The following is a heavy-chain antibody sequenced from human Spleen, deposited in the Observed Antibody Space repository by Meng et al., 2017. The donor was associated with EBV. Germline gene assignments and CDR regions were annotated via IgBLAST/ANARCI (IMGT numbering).Heavy chain of an antibody. CDR1: GYMFTSYA. V-gene: IGHV1-3*04. Sequence: QVQLLQSGAEVKRPGSSVKISCEASGYMFTSYAVHWVRQAPGQRLEWMGWINTGNDKAVYSQNFQGRVTITTDTSASTAYMELSSLRFEDTAVYYCARKRGDSGNWFDPWGQGTLVTVSS. CDR2: INTGNDKA. D-gene: IGHD3-10*01. CDR3: ARKRGDSGNWFDP. J-gene: IGHJ5*02.